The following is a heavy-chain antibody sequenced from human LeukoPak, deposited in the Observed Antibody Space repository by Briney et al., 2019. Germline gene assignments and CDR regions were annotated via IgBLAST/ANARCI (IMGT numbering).Heavy chain of an antibody. CDR2: TNPYSGAT. V-gene: IGHV1-2*02. CDR1: GYTFTDYY. Sequence: GASVKVSCRASGYTFTDYYMHWVRQAPGQELEWMGWTNPYSGATNYAQKFQGRVTMTRDTSINTAYMDLSRLGSVDTALYYCAREASGWFDPWGQGTLVTVSS. CDR3: AREASGWFDP. D-gene: IGHD3-10*01. J-gene: IGHJ5*02.